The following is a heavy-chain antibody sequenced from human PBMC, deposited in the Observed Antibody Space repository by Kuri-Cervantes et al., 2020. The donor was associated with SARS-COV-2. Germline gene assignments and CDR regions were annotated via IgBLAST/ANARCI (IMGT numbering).Heavy chain of an antibody. V-gene: IGHV4-34*01. D-gene: IGHD4-17*01. CDR2: INHSGST. J-gene: IGHJ3*02. CDR3: AGYGDYGIVDI. CDR1: GGSFSGYY. Sequence: SETLSLTCAVYGGSFSGYYWSWIRQPPGKGLEWIGEINHSGSTNYNPSLKSRVTISLDTSKNQFSLKLSSVTAADTAVYYCAGYGDYGIVDICGQGTMVTVSS.